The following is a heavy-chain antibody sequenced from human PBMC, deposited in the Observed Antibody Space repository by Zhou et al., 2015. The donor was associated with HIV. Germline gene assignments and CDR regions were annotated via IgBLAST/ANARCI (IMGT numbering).Heavy chain of an antibody. CDR2: IIPIFGTA. CDR1: GGTFSSYA. Sequence: QVQLVQSGAEVKKPGSSVKVSCKASGGTFSSYAISWVRQAPGQGLEWMGGIIPIFGTANYAQKFQGRVTITADESTSTAYMELSSLRSEDTAVYYCAREFPGKDYDFWSGNPNGGVWGQGTTVTVSS. CDR3: AREFPGKDYDFWSGNPNGGV. D-gene: IGHD3-3*01. J-gene: IGHJ6*02. V-gene: IGHV1-69*12.